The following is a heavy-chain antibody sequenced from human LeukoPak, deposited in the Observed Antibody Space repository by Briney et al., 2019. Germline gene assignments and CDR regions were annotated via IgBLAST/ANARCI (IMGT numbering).Heavy chain of an antibody. D-gene: IGHD1-14*01. V-gene: IGHV1-69*05. CDR2: IIPMFGTA. J-gene: IGHJ5*02. Sequence: GASVKVSFKASGGTFSNYAISWVRQAPGQGLEWLGGIIPMFGTAKYAQKFQGRVTITTDESTTTAYMELISLRFEDSAVYYCLRRKALRGRHRAFDPWGQGTLVTVTS. CDR1: GGTFSNYA. CDR3: LRRKALRGRHRAFDP.